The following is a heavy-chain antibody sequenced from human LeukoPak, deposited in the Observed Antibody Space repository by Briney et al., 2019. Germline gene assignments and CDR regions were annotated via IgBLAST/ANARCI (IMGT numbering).Heavy chain of an antibody. CDR2: IWYDGSNK. V-gene: IGHV3-33*01. D-gene: IGHD4-23*01. Sequence: GGSLRLSCAASGFTFSSYGMHWVRQAPGKGLEWVAVIWYDGSNKYYADSVKGRFTISRDNSKNTLFLQMNSLRAEDTALYYCARDEPTEGGKEPGDAFDIWGQGTMVTVSS. J-gene: IGHJ3*02. CDR3: ARDEPTEGGKEPGDAFDI. CDR1: GFTFSSYG.